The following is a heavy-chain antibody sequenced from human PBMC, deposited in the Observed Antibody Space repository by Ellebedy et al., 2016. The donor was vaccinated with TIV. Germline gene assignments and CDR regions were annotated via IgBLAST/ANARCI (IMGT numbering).Heavy chain of an antibody. V-gene: IGHV1-46*04. CDR2: INPSYGST. J-gene: IGHJ6*02. CDR3: ERRVAYGLGTGMDV. Sequence: AASVKVSCKAAGYTFTSYQMHWVRQAPGQGLEWMGIINPSYGSTTNAQKLQGRVTMTRETSTSTVYMELSSLRSEDTAVDYCERRVAYGLGTGMDVWGQGTTVTVSS. D-gene: IGHD3-10*01. CDR1: GYTFTSYQ.